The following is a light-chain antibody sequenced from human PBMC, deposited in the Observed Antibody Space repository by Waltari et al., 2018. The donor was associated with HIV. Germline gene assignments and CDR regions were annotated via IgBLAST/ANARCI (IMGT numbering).Light chain of an antibody. V-gene: IGLV1-40*01. Sequence: QSVLTQPPSVSGAPGQRVTISCTGSNSNIGSTYDVHWYQLLPGKAPKLLIYASNNRPSGVPGRFSGSRSGASASLAITGLQAEDGADYSCQSYDSRLSAWVFGGGTKVTVL. CDR1: NSNIGSTYD. CDR3: QSYDSRLSAWV. J-gene: IGLJ3*02. CDR2: ASN.